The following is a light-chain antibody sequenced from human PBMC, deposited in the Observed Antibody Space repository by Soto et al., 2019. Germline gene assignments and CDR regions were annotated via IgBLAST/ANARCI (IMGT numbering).Light chain of an antibody. CDR2: DVS. V-gene: IGLV2-14*01. J-gene: IGLJ2*01. CDR3: SSYTSSSTLVV. CDR1: SSDVAGYNY. Sequence: QSVLTQPASVSGSPGQSITISCTGTSSDVAGYNYVSCYQQHPGTAPKLMIYDVSNRPSGVSNRFSGSKSGNTASLTISWLQAEDEADYYCSSYTSSSTLVVFGGGTKLTVL.